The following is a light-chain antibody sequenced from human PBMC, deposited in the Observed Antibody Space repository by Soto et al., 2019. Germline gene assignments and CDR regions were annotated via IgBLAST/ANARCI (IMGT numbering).Light chain of an antibody. CDR3: QQYGNPPPNA. Sequence: EMVLTQSPGTLSLSPGERATLSCRASQSISSSYLAWYQQKPGQAPRVLIYGASSRATGIPDRFSGSGSGTDFTLTISRREPEDFAVYFCQQYGNPPPNAFGQGTKVEIK. CDR2: GAS. J-gene: IGKJ2*01. CDR1: QSISSSY. V-gene: IGKV3-20*01.